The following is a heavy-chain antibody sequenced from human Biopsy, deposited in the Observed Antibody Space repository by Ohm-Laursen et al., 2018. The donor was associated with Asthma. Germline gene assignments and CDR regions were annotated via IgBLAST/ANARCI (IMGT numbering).Heavy chain of an antibody. CDR2: INPNSGAT. Sequence: SVNASCKVSGYPFTGYHIHWMRQAPGQGLEWMGRINPNSGATNYAQKFQGRVTMTRDTSIGTAYMEVSRLRSDDTAVYYCARGQKSAGDRWFDPWGQGTLVTVSS. CDR1: GYPFTGYH. V-gene: IGHV1-2*06. D-gene: IGHD6-13*01. J-gene: IGHJ5*02. CDR3: ARGQKSAGDRWFDP.